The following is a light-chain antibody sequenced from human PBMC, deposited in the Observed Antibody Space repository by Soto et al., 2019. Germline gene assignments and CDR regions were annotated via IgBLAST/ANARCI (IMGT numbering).Light chain of an antibody. CDR2: GNS. CDR3: QSYDSSLNWV. Sequence: QSVLTQPPSVSGAPGQRVTISCTGSSSNIGAGYDVHWYQQLPGTAPKLLIYGNSNRPSGVPDRFSGSKSGTSASLAITGLQAEDEADYYCQSYDSSLNWVFGGGTNLTVL. J-gene: IGLJ3*02. CDR1: SSNIGAGYD. V-gene: IGLV1-40*01.